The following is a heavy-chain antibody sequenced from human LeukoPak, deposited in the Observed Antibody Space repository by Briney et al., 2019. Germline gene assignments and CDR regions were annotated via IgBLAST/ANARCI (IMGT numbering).Heavy chain of an antibody. J-gene: IGHJ4*02. V-gene: IGHV4-59*01. Sequence: SETLSLTCTVSGGSLSSYYWSWIRQPPGKGLEGIGYIYYSGSTNYNPSLTSRVTISVDASKNQFSLKLSSVTAADTAVYYCARGSYRYGLDYWGQGTLVTVSS. CDR3: ARGSYRYGLDY. D-gene: IGHD3-16*02. CDR1: GGSLSSYY. CDR2: IYYSGST.